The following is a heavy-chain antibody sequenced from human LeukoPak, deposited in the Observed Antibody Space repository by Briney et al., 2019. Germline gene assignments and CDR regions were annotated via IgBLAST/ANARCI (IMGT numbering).Heavy chain of an antibody. CDR1: GFTLRSYA. V-gene: IGHV3-23*01. Sequence: GGSLRLSCAASGFTLRSYAMGWVRQAPGKGLEWVSIISDNGVITYYADSVKGRFTISRDNAKNSLYLQMNSLRAEDTAVYYCARGAPHFDYWGQGTLVTVSS. CDR2: ISDNGVIT. CDR3: ARGAPHFDY. D-gene: IGHD1-26*01. J-gene: IGHJ4*02.